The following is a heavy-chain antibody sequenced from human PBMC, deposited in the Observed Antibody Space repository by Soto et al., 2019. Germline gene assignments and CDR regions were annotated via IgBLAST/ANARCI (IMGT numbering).Heavy chain of an antibody. CDR1: GYTFTHYY. D-gene: IGHD6-13*01. CDR2: INPASGST. V-gene: IGHV1-46*01. J-gene: IGHJ4*02. CDR3: ARDLAAGDH. Sequence: QVQLVQSGAEVKKPGASVKVSCRTSGYTFTHYYIHWVRQAPGQGLEWLGIINPASGSTNSAHEFQGRVTLTMDTSTTTVYIELSGLRAEDTAIFHSARDLAAGDHWGQGTLVTVSS.